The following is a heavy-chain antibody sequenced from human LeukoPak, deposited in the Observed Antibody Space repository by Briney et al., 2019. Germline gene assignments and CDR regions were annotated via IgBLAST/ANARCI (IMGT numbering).Heavy chain of an antibody. J-gene: IGHJ4*02. D-gene: IGHD5-18*01. CDR1: GFTFSSYW. CDR2: IKQDGSEK. V-gene: IGHV3-7*03. CDR3: ARESVIQLFNY. Sequence: PGRSLRLSCAASGFTFSSYWMSWVRQAPGKGLEWVANIKQDGSEKYYVDSVKGRFTISRDNAKNSLYLQMNSLRAEDTAVYYCARESVIQLFNYWGQGTLVTVSS.